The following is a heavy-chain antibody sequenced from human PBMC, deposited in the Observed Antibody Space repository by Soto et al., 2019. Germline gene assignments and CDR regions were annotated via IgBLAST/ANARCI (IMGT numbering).Heavy chain of an antibody. J-gene: IGHJ4*02. CDR2: ISYDGSNK. Sequence: QVQLVESGGGVVQPGRSLRLSCAASGFTFSSYAMHWVRQAPGKGLEWVAVISYDGSNKYYADSVKGRFTISRDNSKNTLYLQMNSLRAEDTAVYYCAREGSFFDYDFWSGYYTFGGVDYWGQGTLVTVSS. CDR3: AREGSFFDYDFWSGYYTFGGVDY. V-gene: IGHV3-30-3*01. D-gene: IGHD3-3*01. CDR1: GFTFSSYA.